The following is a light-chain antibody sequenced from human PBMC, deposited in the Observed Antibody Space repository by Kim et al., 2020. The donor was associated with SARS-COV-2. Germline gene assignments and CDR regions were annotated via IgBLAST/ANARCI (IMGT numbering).Light chain of an antibody. J-gene: IGKJ2*01. V-gene: IGKV3-20*01. Sequence: EIVLSQSPGTLSLSPGERATLSCRASQSVSSSYLAWYQQKPGQAPRLLIYGASSRATGIPDRFNGSGSGTDFTLTISRLEPEDFAVYYCQQYGSSPTFGQGTKLDIK. CDR3: QQYGSSPT. CDR2: GAS. CDR1: QSVSSSY.